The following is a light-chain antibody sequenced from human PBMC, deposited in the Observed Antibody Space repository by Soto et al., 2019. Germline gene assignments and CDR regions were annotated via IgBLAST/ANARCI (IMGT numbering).Light chain of an antibody. V-gene: IGKV1-13*02. CDR1: QGIGTA. CDR2: DAS. CDR3: QQFNTKPLT. Sequence: IQLTQSPSTLSASVGDRVTITCRASQGIGTALAWYHQRPGNSPDLLVYDASTLQSGVPSRFSGSRSQPDFSLTISGLQPEDFGHYYCQQFNTKPLTFGGGTRVEIK. J-gene: IGKJ4*01.